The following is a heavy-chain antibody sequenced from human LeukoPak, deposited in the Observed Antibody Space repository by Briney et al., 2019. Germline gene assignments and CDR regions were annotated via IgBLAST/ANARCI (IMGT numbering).Heavy chain of an antibody. CDR2: ISYDGSNK. CDR1: GFTFSSYA. Sequence: GRSLRLSCAVSGFTFSSYAMHWVRQAPGKGLEWVAVISYDGSNKYYADSVKGRSTISRDNSKKTLYLQMNSLRAEDTAVYYCARAGLSGYAAEAFYFDYWGQGTLVTVSS. D-gene: IGHD6-25*01. V-gene: IGHV3-30*04. J-gene: IGHJ4*02. CDR3: ARAGLSGYAAEAFYFDY.